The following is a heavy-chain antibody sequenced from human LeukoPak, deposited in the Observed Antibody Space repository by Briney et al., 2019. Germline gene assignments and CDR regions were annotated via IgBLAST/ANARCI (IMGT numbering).Heavy chain of an antibody. CDR1: GYTFTDYY. CDR2: IKPNSGGK. CDR3: AREPVTGTLNFFDP. D-gene: IGHD6-19*01. J-gene: IGHJ5*02. V-gene: IGHV1-2*02. Sequence: ASVKVSCKASGYTFTDYYLHWVRQAPGQGLEWMGWIKPNSGGKNYAHKFQGRVTMTRDTSLNTAYMELNRLISDDTAVYYCAREPVTGTLNFFDPWGQGALVTVTS.